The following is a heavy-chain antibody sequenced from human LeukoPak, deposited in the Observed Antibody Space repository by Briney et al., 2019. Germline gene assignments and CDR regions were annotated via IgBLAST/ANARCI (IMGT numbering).Heavy chain of an antibody. D-gene: IGHD6-19*01. Sequence: PSETLSLTCTVSGGSISSGDYYWSWIRQPPGKGLEWIGYIYYSGSTYYNPSLKSRVTISVDTSKNQFSLKLSSVTAADTAVYYCARDRVVAGTRYYGMDVWGKGTTVTVSS. CDR2: IYYSGST. CDR1: GGSISSGDYY. J-gene: IGHJ6*04. CDR3: ARDRVVAGTRYYGMDV. V-gene: IGHV4-30-4*01.